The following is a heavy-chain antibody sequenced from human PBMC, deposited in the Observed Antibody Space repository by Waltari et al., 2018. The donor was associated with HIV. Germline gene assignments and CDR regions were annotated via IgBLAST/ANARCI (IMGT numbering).Heavy chain of an antibody. J-gene: IGHJ4*02. V-gene: IGHV3-21*03. Sequence: EVLLVASGGGLVKPGGSLGLSGAGSGSHFSPANISGVRQAPGKGLECVSSISSVGSYIYYPDSFKGRFTISRDNAKNSLYLQMNSLRAEDTAVYYCAGGGYDYAWGTYRPFDYWGQGTLVTVSS. CDR2: ISSVGSYI. CDR3: AGGGYDYAWGTYRPFDY. D-gene: IGHD3-16*02. CDR1: GSHFSPAN.